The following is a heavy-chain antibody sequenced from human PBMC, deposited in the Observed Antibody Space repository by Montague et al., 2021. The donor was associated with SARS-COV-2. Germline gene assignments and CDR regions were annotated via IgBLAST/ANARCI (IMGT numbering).Heavy chain of an antibody. V-gene: IGHV4-34*09. D-gene: IGHD3-10*01. CDR2: NK. Sequence: NKNYNPSLKSRITMSVDPSKNQFSLTLSSVTAADTAIYYCARGLENYGSGRHHFNPWGQGTLVTVSS. J-gene: IGHJ5*02. CDR3: ARGLENYGSGRHHFNP.